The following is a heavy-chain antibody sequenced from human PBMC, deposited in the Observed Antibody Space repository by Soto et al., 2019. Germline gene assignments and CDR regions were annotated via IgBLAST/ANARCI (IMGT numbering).Heavy chain of an antibody. CDR3: AKDLCSTWYTEYFQH. V-gene: IGHV3-23*01. J-gene: IGHJ1*01. CDR2: LSGSGGNT. CDR1: GFTFSNYA. D-gene: IGHD6-13*01. Sequence: EVQLLESGGGLVQPGGSLRLSCAASGFTFSNYALSWVRQAPGQGLEWVSGLSGSGGNTYYADSVKGRFTISRDNSKNTLYLQMDSLRVEDTAIYYCAKDLCSTWYTEYFQHWGQGTLVTVSS.